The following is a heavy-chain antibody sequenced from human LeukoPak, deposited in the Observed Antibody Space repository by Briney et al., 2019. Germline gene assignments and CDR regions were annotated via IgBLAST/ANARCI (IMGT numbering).Heavy chain of an antibody. J-gene: IGHJ3*02. V-gene: IGHV3-11*01. CDR1: GFTFSDYY. D-gene: IGHD6-6*01. CDR3: AKDREYSSSPDAFDI. Sequence: PGGSLRLSCAASGFTFSDYYMSWIRQAPGKGLEWVSYISSSGSTIYYADSVKGRFTISRDNAKNSLYLQMNSLRAEDTAVYYCAKDREYSSSPDAFDIWGQGTMVTVSS. CDR2: ISSSGSTI.